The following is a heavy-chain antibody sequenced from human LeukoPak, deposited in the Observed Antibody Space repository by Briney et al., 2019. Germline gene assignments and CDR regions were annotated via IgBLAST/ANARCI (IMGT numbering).Heavy chain of an antibody. Sequence: GGSLRLSCAASGFTVSSNYMSWVRQAPGKGLEWVSAIYSGGSTYYADSVKGRFTISRDNSRNTLYLQMNSLRAEDTAVYYCARVQTYYYDSSGSDYWGQGTLVTVSS. CDR1: GFTVSSNY. D-gene: IGHD3-22*01. CDR3: ARVQTYYYDSSGSDY. CDR2: IYSGGST. V-gene: IGHV3-53*01. J-gene: IGHJ4*02.